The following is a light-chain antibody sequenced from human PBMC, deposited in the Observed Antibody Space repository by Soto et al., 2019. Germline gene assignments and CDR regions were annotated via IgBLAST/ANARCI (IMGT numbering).Light chain of an antibody. J-gene: IGLJ2*01. V-gene: IGLV1-44*01. Sequence: QSVLTQPPSASGTPGQRGTISRSGRSSNIGANPVNWYQQLPGMAPTVLIYSNDQRPSGVPDRFSGSKSGTSASLAISGLQSEDEADYYCATWDDSVYGAVFGGGTKVTVL. CDR1: SSNIGANP. CDR3: ATWDDSVYGAV. CDR2: SND.